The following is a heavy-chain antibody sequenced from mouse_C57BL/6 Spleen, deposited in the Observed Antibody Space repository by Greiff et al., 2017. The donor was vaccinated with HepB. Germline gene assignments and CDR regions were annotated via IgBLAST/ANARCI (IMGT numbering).Heavy chain of an antibody. Sequence: VKLVESGPGLVQPSQSLSITCTVSGFSLTSYGVHWVRQSPGKGLEWLGVIWSGGSTDYTAAFISRLSISKDNSKSQVFFKMNSLQAEDTAIYYCARKEDYDWYFDVWGTGTTVTVSS. V-gene: IGHV2-2*01. D-gene: IGHD2-4*01. J-gene: IGHJ1*03. CDR2: IWSGGST. CDR1: GFSLTSYG. CDR3: ARKEDYDWYFDV.